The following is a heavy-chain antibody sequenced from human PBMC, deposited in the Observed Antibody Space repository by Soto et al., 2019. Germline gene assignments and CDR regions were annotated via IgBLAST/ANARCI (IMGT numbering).Heavy chain of an antibody. D-gene: IGHD4-17*01. Sequence: GASVKVSCKASGYTFTSYDINWVRQATGQGLEWMGWMNPNSGNTGYAQKFQGRVTMTRNTSISTAYMELSSLRSEDTAVYYCARGGYGDYVGSPDWFDPWGQGTLVTVSS. J-gene: IGHJ5*02. CDR1: GYTFTSYD. CDR3: ARGGYGDYVGSPDWFDP. V-gene: IGHV1-8*01. CDR2: MNPNSGNT.